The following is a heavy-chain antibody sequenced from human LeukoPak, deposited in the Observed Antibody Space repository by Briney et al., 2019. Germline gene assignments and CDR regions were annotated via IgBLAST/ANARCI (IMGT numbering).Heavy chain of an antibody. D-gene: IGHD3-3*01. J-gene: IGHJ4*02. V-gene: IGHV3-30*02. CDR3: AKDWSGYFSY. Sequence: TGGSLRLSCAASGFTFSSYGMHWVRQAPGKGLEWVAFIRYDGSNKYYADSVKGRFTISRDNSKNTLYLQMSSLRAEDTAVYYCAKDWSGYFSYWGQGTLVTVSS. CDR2: IRYDGSNK. CDR1: GFTFSSYG.